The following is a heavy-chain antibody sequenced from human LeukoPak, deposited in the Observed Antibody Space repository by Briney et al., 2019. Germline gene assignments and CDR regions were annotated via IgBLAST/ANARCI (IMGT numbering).Heavy chain of an antibody. J-gene: IGHJ6*03. D-gene: IGHD6-13*01. CDR1: GFTFSDYY. V-gene: IGHV3-11*01. CDR2: ISSSGSTI. CDR3: ARADSSSSWYEGYYYYYYMDV. Sequence: PGGSLRLSCAASGFTFSDYYMSWIRQAPGKGLEWVSYISSSGSTIYYADSVKGRFTISRDNAKNSLYLQMNSLRAEDTALYYCARADSSSSWYEGYYYYYYMDVWGKGTTVTVSS.